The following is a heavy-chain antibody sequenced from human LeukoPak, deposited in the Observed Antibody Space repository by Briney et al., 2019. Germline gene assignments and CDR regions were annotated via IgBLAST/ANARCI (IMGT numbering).Heavy chain of an antibody. Sequence: SETLSLTCTVSGCSISSSSYYWGWIRQPPGKGLEWIGSIYYSGSTNYNPSLKSRVIISLDTSKNQFSLKLSSVTAADTAVYYCARTLSRWDPFDYWGQGTLVTVSS. D-gene: IGHD1-26*01. V-gene: IGHV4-39*07. CDR2: IYYSGST. CDR3: ARTLSRWDPFDY. CDR1: GCSISSSSYY. J-gene: IGHJ4*02.